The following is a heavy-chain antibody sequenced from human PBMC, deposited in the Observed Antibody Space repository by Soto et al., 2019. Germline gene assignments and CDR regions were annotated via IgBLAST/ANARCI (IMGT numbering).Heavy chain of an antibody. V-gene: IGHV4-59*01. D-gene: IGHD3-3*01. CDR2: IYNGGSP. CDR1: GDSISTDY. Sequence: QVQLQESGPGLVKASETLSLTCTVSGDSISTDYWSWIRQPPGKRLEYIGFIYNGGSPNYSPSLESLVPITPDTSKNPFSLTLSSVTAADTAVYYCARGEWFLRGYGMDFWGRGTTVTVS. CDR3: ARGEWFLRGYGMDF. J-gene: IGHJ6*02.